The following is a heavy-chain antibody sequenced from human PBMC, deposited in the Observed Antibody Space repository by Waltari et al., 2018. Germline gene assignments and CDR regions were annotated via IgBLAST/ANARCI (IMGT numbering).Heavy chain of an antibody. J-gene: IGHJ4*02. CDR3: ARDHEYGGKADY. CDR1: VFTFSSYN. D-gene: IGHD4-17*01. CDR2: MGYSSSYI. V-gene: IGHV3-21*01. Sequence: EVQMVESGAGVVKPGGSLRHACAASVFTFSSYNMNWVRRAPGKGLECVSIMGYSSSYIYYADSGKGRVTVSRDNAKISLYLQMNSLRAEDTAVYYCARDHEYGGKADYWGQGTLVTISS.